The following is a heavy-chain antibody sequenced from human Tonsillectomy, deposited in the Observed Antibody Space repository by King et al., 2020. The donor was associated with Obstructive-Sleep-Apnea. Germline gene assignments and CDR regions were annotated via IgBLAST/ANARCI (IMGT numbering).Heavy chain of an antibody. J-gene: IGHJ4*02. CDR3: AKDRSGGWLPVTFDS. D-gene: IGHD5-12*01. CDR1: GFTFSNYD. V-gene: IGHV3-48*04. CDR2: ISSRTYTV. Sequence: VQLVESGGGLVQPGGSLRLSCAASGFTFSNYDMNWVRQAPGKGLEWVSYISSRTYTVYYTDSLKGRFTVSRDDAKNSLYLEMNSLRVEETAVYYCAKDRSGGWLPVTFDSWGLGTLVTVSS.